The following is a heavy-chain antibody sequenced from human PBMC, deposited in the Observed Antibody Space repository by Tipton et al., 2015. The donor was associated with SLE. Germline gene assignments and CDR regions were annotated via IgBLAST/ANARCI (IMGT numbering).Heavy chain of an antibody. J-gene: IGHJ6*03. D-gene: IGHD2-2*01. CDR2: IYYSGST. CDR3: ARGDMVVVPAAGGGYYYYMDV. CDR1: GGSLSSSYHY. Sequence: TLSLTCTVSGGSLSSSYHYWGWIRQPPGKGLEWIGSIYYSGSTYYNPSLKSRVTMSVDTSRNQFSLKLSSVTAADTAVYYCARGDMVVVPAAGGGYYYYMDVWGKGTTVTVSS. V-gene: IGHV4-39*07.